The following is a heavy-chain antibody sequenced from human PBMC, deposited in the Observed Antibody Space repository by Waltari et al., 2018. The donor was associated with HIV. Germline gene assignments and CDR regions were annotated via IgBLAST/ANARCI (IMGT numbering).Heavy chain of an antibody. CDR2: ISPSVDTT. V-gene: IGHV1-69*01. D-gene: IGHD3-10*01. CDR1: ADTFSNYA. CDR3: ERGLMSGVIIYYFDY. Sequence: QAQLVQSGAELKKPGSSVKVSCKAPADTFSNYAISWVRQAPGQGLEWMGEISPSVDTTTYAQKVRGRVTITADESTDTAYMELSSMRSDDTAMDYCERGLMSGVIIYYFDYWGQGTLVTVSS. J-gene: IGHJ4*02.